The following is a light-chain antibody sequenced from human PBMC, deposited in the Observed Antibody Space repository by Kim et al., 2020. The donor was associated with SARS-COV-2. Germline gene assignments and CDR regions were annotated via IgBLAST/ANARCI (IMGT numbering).Light chain of an antibody. CDR3: QQYNRFSYT. Sequence: DTQMTQSPSTLSASVGDRVTITCRASQSISDWLAWYQQKPGKAPKVLIYKTSTLESGVPSRFSGSGSGTEFTLTISSLQPDDFATYYCQQYNRFSYTFGQGTKLEIK. J-gene: IGKJ2*01. CDR2: KTS. V-gene: IGKV1-5*03. CDR1: QSISDW.